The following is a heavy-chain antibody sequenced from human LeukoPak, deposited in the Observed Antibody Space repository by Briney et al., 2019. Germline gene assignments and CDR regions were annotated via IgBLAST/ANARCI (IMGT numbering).Heavy chain of an antibody. J-gene: IGHJ5*02. CDR2: IYSGGST. Sequence: GGSLRLSCAASGFIFSSYSMSWVRQAPGKGLEWVSLIYSGGSTYYAGSVKGRFTISRDNSNNTLYLQMNSLRAEDTAVYYCTRNYGGNWFDPWGQGTLVTVSS. CDR3: TRNYGGNWFDP. V-gene: IGHV3-53*01. D-gene: IGHD4-23*01. CDR1: GFIFSSYS.